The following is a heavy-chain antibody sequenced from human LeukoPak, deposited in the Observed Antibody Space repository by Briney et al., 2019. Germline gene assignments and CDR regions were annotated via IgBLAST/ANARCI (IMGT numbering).Heavy chain of an antibody. CDR1: GYTFTSYD. V-gene: IGHV1-8*03. J-gene: IGHJ3*02. Sequence: GASVKVSCKASGYTFTSYDINWVRQATGQGLEWMGWMNPNSGNTGYAQKFQGRVTITRNTSISTAYMELSSLRSEDTAVYYCARAREYYDFWSGYYDDAFDIWGQGTMVTVSS. D-gene: IGHD3-3*01. CDR3: ARAREYYDFWSGYYDDAFDI. CDR2: MNPNSGNT.